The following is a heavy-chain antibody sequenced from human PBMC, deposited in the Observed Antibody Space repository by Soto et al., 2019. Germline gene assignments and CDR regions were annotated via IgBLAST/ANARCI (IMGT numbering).Heavy chain of an antibody. CDR1: GFTFSSYS. D-gene: IGHD1-26*01. J-gene: IGHJ4*02. Sequence: EVQLVESGGGLVQPGGSLRLSCAASGFTFSSYSMNWVRQAPGKGLEWVSYISRSSSTIYYADSVKGRFTISRDNAKNSLYLQMNSLRAEDTAVYYCARVVISGSYLDYWGQGTLVTVSS. CDR2: ISRSSSTI. V-gene: IGHV3-48*01. CDR3: ARVVISGSYLDY.